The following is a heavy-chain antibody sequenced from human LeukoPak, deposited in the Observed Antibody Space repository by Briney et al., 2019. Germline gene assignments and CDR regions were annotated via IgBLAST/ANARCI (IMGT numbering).Heavy chain of an antibody. Sequence: SETLSLTCTVSGGSVSSGNCYWRWIRQPPGKGLEGIGYIYFSGSTYYNPSLKGRVTISVDTSKTQFSLKLSSATAADTAVYYCARHLLIGDATGGFDFWGQGTLVTVSS. CDR3: ARHLLIGDATGGFDF. D-gene: IGHD2-21*01. V-gene: IGHV4-31*03. J-gene: IGHJ4*02. CDR2: IYFSGST. CDR1: GGSVSSGNCY.